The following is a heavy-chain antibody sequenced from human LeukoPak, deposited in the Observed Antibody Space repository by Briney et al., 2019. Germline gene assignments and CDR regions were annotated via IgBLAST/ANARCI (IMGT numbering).Heavy chain of an antibody. J-gene: IGHJ5*02. V-gene: IGHV1-18*01. CDR1: GYSFTSYG. CDR3: AREVNYWFDP. D-gene: IGHD3-10*01. Sequence: ASVKVSCKASGYSFTSYGFSWVRQAPRQGPEWMGWVNAYNVSRNYAQQFQGRVTLTTDTSTSTAYMELRSLRSDDTAVYYCAREVNYWFDPWGQGTLVTVSA. CDR2: VNAYNVSR.